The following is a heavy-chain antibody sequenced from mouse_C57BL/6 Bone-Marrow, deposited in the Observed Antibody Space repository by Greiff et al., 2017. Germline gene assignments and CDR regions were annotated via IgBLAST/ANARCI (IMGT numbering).Heavy chain of an antibody. J-gene: IGHJ3*01. CDR3: ARGGLYYGYDGAWFAY. D-gene: IGHD2-2*01. V-gene: IGHV1-54*01. CDR2: INPGSGGT. CDR1: GYAFTNYL. Sequence: QVQLKQSGAELVRPGTSVKVSCKASGYAFTNYLIEWVKQRPGQGLEWIGVINPGSGGTNYNEKFKGKATLTADKSSSTAYMQLSRLTSEDSAVYFCARGGLYYGYDGAWFAYWGQGTLVTVSA.